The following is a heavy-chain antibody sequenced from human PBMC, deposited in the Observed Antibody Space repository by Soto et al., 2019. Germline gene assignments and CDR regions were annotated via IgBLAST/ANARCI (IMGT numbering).Heavy chain of an antibody. D-gene: IGHD3-10*01. V-gene: IGHV3-66*01. Sequence: EVHLVESGGALVQPGGSLRLSCAASVFTVSNFYMSWVRQAPGKGLEWASVIDSGGNTNYADSVRARFTISRDNSKNTVYLQMNILRVEDTAVYYCARDGSARPEEYWGQGTLVTVSS. CDR2: IDSGGNT. CDR1: VFTVSNFY. J-gene: IGHJ4*02. CDR3: ARDGSARPEEY.